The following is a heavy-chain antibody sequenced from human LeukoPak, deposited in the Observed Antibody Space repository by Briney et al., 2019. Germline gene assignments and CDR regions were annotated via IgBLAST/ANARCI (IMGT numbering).Heavy chain of an antibody. D-gene: IGHD2-15*01. J-gene: IGHJ6*03. CDR2: IWYDGSNK. CDR1: GFTFSSYG. V-gene: IGHV3-33*01. Sequence: SGRSLRLSCAASGFTFSSYGMHWVRQAPGKGLEWVAVIWYDGSNKYYADSVKGRFTISRDNSKNTLYLQTNSLRAEDTAVYYCARDSGSQGYYYMDVWGKGTTVTVSS. CDR3: ARDSGSQGYYYMDV.